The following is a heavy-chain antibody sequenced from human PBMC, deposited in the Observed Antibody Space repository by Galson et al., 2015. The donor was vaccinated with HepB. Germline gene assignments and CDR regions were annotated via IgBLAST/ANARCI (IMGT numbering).Heavy chain of an antibody. J-gene: IGHJ4*02. D-gene: IGHD2-8*02. CDR2: IYPGDSDT. V-gene: IGHV5-51*01. CDR1: GYTFTSYW. CDR3: VRHLDHDNNSWWFDY. Sequence: QSGAEVKKPGESLKISCKASGYTFTSYWIAWVRQMPGKGLECMGIIYPGDSDTRYSPSFQGQVTISVDKSISTAYLQWSSLKASDTAMYYCVRHLDHDNNSWWFDYWGQGTLVTVSS.